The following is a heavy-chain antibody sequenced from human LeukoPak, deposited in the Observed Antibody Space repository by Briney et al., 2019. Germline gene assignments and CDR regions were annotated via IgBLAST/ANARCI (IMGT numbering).Heavy chain of an antibody. CDR2: ISWNSGSI. J-gene: IGHJ6*02. D-gene: IGHD3-10*01. CDR3: EKDPRVRGIGNTGRDV. Sequence: PGGSLRLSCAASGFSFDDYVMHWVRQAPGKGLEWVSGISWNSGSIGYADSVKGRFTTSRDNAKNSLYLQMNSLRAEDTALYYCEKDPRVRGIGNTGRDVGGQGPPVPVSS. CDR1: GFSFDDYV. V-gene: IGHV3-9*01.